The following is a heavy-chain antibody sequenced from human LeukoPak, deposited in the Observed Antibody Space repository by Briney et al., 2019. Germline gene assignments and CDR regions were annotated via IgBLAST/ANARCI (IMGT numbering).Heavy chain of an antibody. CDR1: GYTFTGYY. Sequence: ASVKVSCKASGYTFTGYYMHWVRQDPGQGLEWMGRINPNSGGTNYTQNFKGRVTITRDKSNSTAYMELSRLRSADTAVYYCAREHPPSFSRQQLPLEVDYWGQGTLVTVSS. D-gene: IGHD6-13*01. CDR3: AREHPPSFSRQQLPLEVDY. V-gene: IGHV1-2*06. J-gene: IGHJ4*02. CDR2: INPNSGGT.